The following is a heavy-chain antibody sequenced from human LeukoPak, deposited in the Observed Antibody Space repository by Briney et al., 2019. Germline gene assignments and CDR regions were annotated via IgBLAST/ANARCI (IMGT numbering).Heavy chain of an antibody. CDR1: GFTFSSYA. D-gene: IGHD2-15*01. J-gene: IGHJ4*02. V-gene: IGHV3-23*01. CDR3: AARYCSGGSCYSGY. Sequence: GGSLGLSCAASGFTFSSYAMSWVRQAPGKGLEWVSAISGSGGSTYYADSVKGRFTISRDNSKNTLYLQMNSMRAEDTAVYYCAARYCSGGSCYSGYWGQGTLVTVSS. CDR2: ISGSGGST.